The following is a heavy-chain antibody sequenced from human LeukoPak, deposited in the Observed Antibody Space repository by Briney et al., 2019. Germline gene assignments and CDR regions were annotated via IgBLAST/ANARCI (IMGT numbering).Heavy chain of an antibody. CDR1: GVSISTSGYY. V-gene: IGHV4-30-4*01. CDR3: ARGWPFSDPYAF. J-gene: IGHJ4*02. Sequence: SETLSLTCTVTGVSISTSGYYWSWIRQTPGRGLELIGFIPFRGGTYYNPSLTNRISISLDTSNNQFSLKLSSVTAADTALYYCARGWPFSDPYAFWGQGAVIAVSS. D-gene: IGHD3-3*02. CDR2: IPFRGGT.